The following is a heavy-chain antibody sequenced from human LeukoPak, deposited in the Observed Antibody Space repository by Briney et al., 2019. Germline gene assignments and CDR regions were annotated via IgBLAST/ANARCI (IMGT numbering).Heavy chain of an antibody. V-gene: IGHV3-23*01. CDR1: GFIFSTYA. CDR3: AKQGHSGYDLNWLDP. Sequence: PGGSLRLSCAASGFIFSTYAMSWVRLAPGKGLEWVSGISGSGAGIYYADSVKGRFTISRDTSRNTLYLQMNSLRAEDRAVYYCAKQGHSGYDLNWLDPWGQGTLVTVSS. CDR2: ISGSGAGI. D-gene: IGHD5-12*01. J-gene: IGHJ5*02.